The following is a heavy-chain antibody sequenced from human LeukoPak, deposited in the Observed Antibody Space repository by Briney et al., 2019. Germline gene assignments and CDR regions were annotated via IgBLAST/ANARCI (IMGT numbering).Heavy chain of an antibody. CDR2: IRYEGSNK. D-gene: IGHD3-3*01. CDR3: ASQPRITIDPWFQH. J-gene: IGHJ1*01. CDR1: GFTFSSYG. V-gene: IGHV3-30*02. Sequence: PGGSLRLSCAASGFTFSSYGMHWVRQAPGKGLEWVAFIRYEGSNKYYADSVKGRFTISRDNAKNSLYLQMNSLRAEDTAVYYCASQPRITIDPWFQHWGQGTLVTVSS.